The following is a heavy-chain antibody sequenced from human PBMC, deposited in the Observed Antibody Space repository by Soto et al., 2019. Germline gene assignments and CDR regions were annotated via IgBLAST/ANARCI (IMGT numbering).Heavy chain of an antibody. V-gene: IGHV3-23*01. CDR1: GFTFASYV. D-gene: IGHD3-16*02. J-gene: IGHJ4*02. CDR3: ANAEHPRRSIGFDY. Sequence: GGSLRLSCAGSGFTFASYVMTWVRQAPGRGLEWVSSISATGGSTYYAGSVKGRFTISRDNSKNTLYLQMNSLRAEDTAIYYCANAEHPRRSIGFDYWGQGTLVTVSS. CDR2: ISATGGST.